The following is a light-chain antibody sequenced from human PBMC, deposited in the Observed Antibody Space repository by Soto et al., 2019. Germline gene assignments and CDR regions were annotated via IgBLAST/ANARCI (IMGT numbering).Light chain of an antibody. CDR2: AAS. CDR3: LQDNNDPLT. J-gene: IGKJ4*01. V-gene: IGKV1-6*01. Sequence: AVQMTQSPSSLSASVGDRVTITCQASQGIRNDLGWYQQKSGKAPKLLIYAASRLQSGVPSRFSGSGSGTESTLTISSLPPEDFATYYWLQDNNDPLTFGGGTKVEIK. CDR1: QGIRND.